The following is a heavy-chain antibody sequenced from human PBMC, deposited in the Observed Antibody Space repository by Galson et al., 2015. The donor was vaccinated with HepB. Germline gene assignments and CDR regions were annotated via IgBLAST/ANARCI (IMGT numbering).Heavy chain of an antibody. CDR3: TRLILDSSGYSYYYYGMDV. Sequence: SLRLSCAASGFTFSGSAMHWVRQASGKGLEWVGRIRGKANSYATAYAASVKGRFTISRDDSKNTAYLQMNSLKTEDTAVYYCTRLILDSSGYSYYYYGMDVWGQGTTVTVSS. V-gene: IGHV3-73*01. D-gene: IGHD3-22*01. CDR1: GFTFSGSA. J-gene: IGHJ6*02. CDR2: IRGKANSYAT.